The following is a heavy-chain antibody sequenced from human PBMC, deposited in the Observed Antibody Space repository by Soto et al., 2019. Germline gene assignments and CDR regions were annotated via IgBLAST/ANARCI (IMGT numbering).Heavy chain of an antibody. V-gene: IGHV1-46*03. CDR2: INPSGGST. J-gene: IGHJ6*03. Sequence: QVQLVQSGAEVKKPGASVKVSCKASGYTFTSYYMHWVRQAPGQGLEWMGIINPSGGSTSYAQKYERSTTMRSKTTSTIDKEVSSSRSAEETAEYCSAGTPVTVVTTSSSYYYMDVWGKGTTVTVSS. CDR3: AGTPVTVVTTSSSYYYMDV. CDR1: GYTFTSYY. D-gene: IGHD4-17*01.